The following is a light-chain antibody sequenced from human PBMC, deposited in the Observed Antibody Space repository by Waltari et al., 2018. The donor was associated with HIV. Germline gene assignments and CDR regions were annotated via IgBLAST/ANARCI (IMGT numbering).Light chain of an antibody. CDR1: QNIRGN. CDR3: QQYLDLTPWT. J-gene: IGKJ1*01. Sequence: DIVMTQSPATLSVSPGETATLSCRASQNIRGNLAWYQQKHAQSPRLIIYGASSREPGIPARFSGRGSGTEFTLTITHLESDDSAFYYCQQYLDLTPWTFGQGTKVEI. CDR2: GAS. V-gene: IGKV3D-15*01.